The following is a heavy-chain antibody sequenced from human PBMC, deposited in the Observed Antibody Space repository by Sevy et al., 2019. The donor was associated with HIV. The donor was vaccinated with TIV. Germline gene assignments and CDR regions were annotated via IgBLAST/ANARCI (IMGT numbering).Heavy chain of an antibody. D-gene: IGHD3-16*01. CDR3: ARAWGGVLRRSGLKTNFDY. V-gene: IGHV3-30-3*01. CDR2: ISYDGSNK. Sequence: GGSLRLSCAASGFTFSSYAMHWVRQAPGKGLEWVAVISYDGSNKYYADSVKGRFTISRDNSKNTLYLQMNSLRAEDTAVYYCARAWGGVLRRSGLKTNFDYWGQGTLVTVSS. J-gene: IGHJ4*02. CDR1: GFTFSSYA.